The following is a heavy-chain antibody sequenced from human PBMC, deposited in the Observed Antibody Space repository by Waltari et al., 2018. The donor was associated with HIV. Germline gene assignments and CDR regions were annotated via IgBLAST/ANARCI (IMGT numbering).Heavy chain of an antibody. CDR2: IIPILDLS. CDR1: GDNFSSYT. J-gene: IGHJ6*02. Sequence: QVQLVQSGAEVKKPGSSVRVSCMASGDNFSSYTINWVRQAPGQGLEWMGRIIPILDLSNSAQKFQDRVTIMADKSTNTAYMDLSSLTSEDTAVYYCARGKGYYGMDVWGQGTTVTVSS. CDR3: ARGKGYYGMDV. V-gene: IGHV1-69*02.